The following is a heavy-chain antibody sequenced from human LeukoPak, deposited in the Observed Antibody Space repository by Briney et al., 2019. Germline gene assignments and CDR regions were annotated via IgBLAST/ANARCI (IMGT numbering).Heavy chain of an antibody. V-gene: IGHV3-13*01. CDR1: GFTFSTYD. J-gene: IGHJ6*02. CDR2: IGTTGDT. D-gene: IGHD1-26*01. CDR3: ARERSILRLYALDV. Sequence: GGSLRLSCAASGFTFSTYDMHWVRQVTGKGLEWVSSIGTTGDTYYSASVKGRFTISREDAKNSVYLQMNSLRAGDTAVYYCARERSILRLYALDVWGQGTTVTVSS.